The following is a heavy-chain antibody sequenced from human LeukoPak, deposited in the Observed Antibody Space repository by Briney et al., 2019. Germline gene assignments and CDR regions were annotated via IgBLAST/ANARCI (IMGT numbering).Heavy chain of an antibody. Sequence: PSETLSLTCSVSDYSISSGYYWGWIRQPPGKGLEGIATIYHSWSPYYNPSLKSRVTISIDTSKNYFSLRLSSVTAADTAVYYCARSLDEAFDIWGQGTMVTVSS. D-gene: IGHD3-3*01. CDR1: DYSISSGYY. CDR3: ARSLDEAFDI. CDR2: IYHSWSP. J-gene: IGHJ3*02. V-gene: IGHV4-38-2*02.